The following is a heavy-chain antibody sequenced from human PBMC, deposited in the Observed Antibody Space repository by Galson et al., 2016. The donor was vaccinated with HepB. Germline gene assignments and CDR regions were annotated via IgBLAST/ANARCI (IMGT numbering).Heavy chain of an antibody. CDR2: LSSRFGTI. CDR3: ARGLEQPVGHFDV. J-gene: IGHJ4*02. D-gene: IGHD1/OR15-1a*01. CDR1: GFTFSTYS. V-gene: IGHV3-48*02. Sequence: SLRLSCAASGFTFSTYSMNWVRQRPGKALEWLSHLSSRFGTIFYADSVKGRFTSSRDNGKNSVFLQLNGLRDDDTALYYCARGLEQPVGHFDVWGQGTPVTVSS.